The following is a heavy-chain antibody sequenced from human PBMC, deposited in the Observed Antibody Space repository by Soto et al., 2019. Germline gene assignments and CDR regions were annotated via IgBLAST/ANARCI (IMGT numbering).Heavy chain of an antibody. D-gene: IGHD6-6*01. J-gene: IGHJ3*02. CDR3: AKVRSRIAARRSHGAFDI. CDR2: ISYDGSNK. V-gene: IGHV3-30*18. Sequence: GGSLRLSCAASGFTFSSYGMHWVRQAPGKGLEWVAVISYDGSNKYYADSVKGRFTISRDNSKNTLYLQMNSLRAEDTAVYYCAKVRSRIAARRSHGAFDIWGQGTMVTVSS. CDR1: GFTFSSYG.